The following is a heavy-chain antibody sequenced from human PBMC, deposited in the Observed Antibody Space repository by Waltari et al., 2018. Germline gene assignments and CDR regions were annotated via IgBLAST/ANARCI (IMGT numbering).Heavy chain of an antibody. CDR2: IIPMFGTA. CDR1: GGSFSTYA. J-gene: IGHJ3*02. CDR3: ARGGLYGQQLLESAFEI. D-gene: IGHD6-13*01. Sequence: QVQLVQSGAELKKPGSSVKVSCKASGGSFSTYAIPWGRQAPGQGLEWMGGIIPMFGTANYAQKIQDRVTIITDESMTTAYMELSSLTSEDTAVYYCARGGLYGQQLLESAFEIWGQGTKVTVSS. V-gene: IGHV1-69*05.